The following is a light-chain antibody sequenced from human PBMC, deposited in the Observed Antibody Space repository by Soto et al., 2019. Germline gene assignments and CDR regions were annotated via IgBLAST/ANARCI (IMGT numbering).Light chain of an antibody. Sequence: EIVLTQSPATLSLSPGERATLSCRASQSVSSYLAWYQHKPGQAPRVVLYDASNRATGIPGRFSGSGSGTGFTLTITSLEPEDFAVYYCQQRSNWLLTVGGGTKVESK. V-gene: IGKV3-11*01. CDR3: QQRSNWLLT. CDR2: DAS. CDR1: QSVSSY. J-gene: IGKJ4*01.